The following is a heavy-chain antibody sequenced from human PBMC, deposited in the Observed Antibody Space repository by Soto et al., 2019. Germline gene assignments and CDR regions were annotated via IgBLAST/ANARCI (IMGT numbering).Heavy chain of an antibody. CDR3: GTLYSSSSYYFDY. D-gene: IGHD6-6*01. J-gene: IGHJ4*02. CDR1: GYTLTELS. CDR2: FDPEDGET. Sequence: ASVKVSCKVSGYTLTELSMHWVRKAPGKGLEWMGGFDPEDGETIYAQKFQGRVTMTEDTSTDTAYMELSSLRSEDTAVYYCGTLYSSSSYYFDYWGQGTLVTVSS. V-gene: IGHV1-24*01.